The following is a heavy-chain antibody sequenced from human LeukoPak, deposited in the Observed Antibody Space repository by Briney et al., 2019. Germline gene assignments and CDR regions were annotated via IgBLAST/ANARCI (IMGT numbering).Heavy chain of an antibody. J-gene: IGHJ4*02. CDR3: ASLVGFSLYY. D-gene: IGHD1-26*01. CDR1: GCTFSYAW. V-gene: IGHV3-15*01. Sequence: GSPSVSCTASGCTFSYAWMTWVRQGPGKGLEWVGHISVRSDGGTTDYAAPVKCRFTISRDDSKNTLYLQMDSLQTEDTAVYYCASLVGFSLYYWGQGTLVTASS. CDR2: ISVRSDGGTT.